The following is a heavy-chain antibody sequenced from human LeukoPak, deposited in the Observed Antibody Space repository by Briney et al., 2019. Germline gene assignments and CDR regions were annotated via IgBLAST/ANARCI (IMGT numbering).Heavy chain of an antibody. D-gene: IGHD3-22*01. CDR2: ISSSSSYI. V-gene: IGHV3-21*01. Sequence: NSGGSLRLSCAASGFTFSSYSMNWVRQAPGKGLEWVSSISSSSSYIYYADSVKGRFTISRDNAKNSLYLQMNSLRAEDTAVYYCARDEGMEYYDSSGYYHYYYYMDVWGKGTTVTVSS. CDR3: ARDEGMEYYDSSGYYHYYYYMDV. J-gene: IGHJ6*03. CDR1: GFTFSSYS.